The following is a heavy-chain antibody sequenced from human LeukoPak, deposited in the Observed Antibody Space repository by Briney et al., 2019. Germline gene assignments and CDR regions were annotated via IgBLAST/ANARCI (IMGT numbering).Heavy chain of an antibody. D-gene: IGHD1-26*01. CDR3: AKSRVGANNAFDI. V-gene: IGHV3-23*01. Sequence: AGGSLRLSCAASGFTFSSYAMSWVRQAPGKGLEWVSAISGSGGSTYYADSVKGRFTISRDNSKNTLYLQMNSLRAEDTAVYYCAKSRVGANNAFDIWGQGTMVTVSS. J-gene: IGHJ3*02. CDR1: GFTFSSYA. CDR2: ISGSGGST.